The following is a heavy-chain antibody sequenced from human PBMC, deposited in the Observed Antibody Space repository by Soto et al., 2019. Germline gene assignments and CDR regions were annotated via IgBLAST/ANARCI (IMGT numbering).Heavy chain of an antibody. CDR3: VTQSYLYFDY. Sequence: PSETLSLTCTVSGGSISSSSYYWGWIRQPPGKGLEWIGSIYYSGSTYYNPSLKSRVTISVDTSKNQFSLKLSSVTAADTAVYYCVTQSYLYFDYWGQGTLVTVSS. V-gene: IGHV4-39*01. CDR1: GGSISSSSYY. CDR2: IYYSGST. J-gene: IGHJ4*02. D-gene: IGHD2-2*01.